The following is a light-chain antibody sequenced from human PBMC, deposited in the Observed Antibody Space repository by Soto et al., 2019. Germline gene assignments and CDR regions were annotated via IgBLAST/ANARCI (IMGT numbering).Light chain of an antibody. Sequence: EIMMTEPPPTLAVCPGRGTTLSCRPGQSVSSKLAWYQQNPAQAPRLLIYGASTRATGIPARFSGSGSGTEYTLIISSLHSEDSAVYYYQQYNSCLWTCGQGSKV. CDR3: QQYNSCLWT. CDR2: GAS. CDR1: QSVSSK. J-gene: IGKJ1*01. V-gene: IGKV3-15*01.